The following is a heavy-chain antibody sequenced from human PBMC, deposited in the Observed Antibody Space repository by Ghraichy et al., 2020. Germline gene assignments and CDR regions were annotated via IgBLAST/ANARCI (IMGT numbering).Heavy chain of an antibody. CDR1: GGSFSGYY. D-gene: IGHD6-19*01. CDR2: INHSGST. V-gene: IGHV4-34*01. Sequence: SETLSLTCAVYGGSFSGYYWSWIRQPPGKGLEWIGEINHSGSTNYNPSLKSRVTISVDTSKNQFSLKLSSVTAADTAVYYCARRLKYSSGWPFQRDRYWYFDLWGRGTLVTVSS. J-gene: IGHJ2*01. CDR3: ARRLKYSSGWPFQRDRYWYFDL.